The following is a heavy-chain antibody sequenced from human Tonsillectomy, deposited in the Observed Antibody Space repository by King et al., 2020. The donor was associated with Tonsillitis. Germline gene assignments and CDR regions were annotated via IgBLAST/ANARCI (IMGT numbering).Heavy chain of an antibody. D-gene: IGHD5-12*01. J-gene: IGHJ4*02. CDR1: GGSISSGGYY. Sequence: QLQESGPGLVKPSQTLSLTCTVSGGSISSGGYYWSWIRQHPGKGLEWLGYIYYSGSTYYNPSLMSRVTISLDTSKNQFSLKLSSVTAADTAVYYCAGYSGYDAALDYWGQGTLVTVSS. V-gene: IGHV4-31*03. CDR2: IYYSGST. CDR3: AGYSGYDAALDY.